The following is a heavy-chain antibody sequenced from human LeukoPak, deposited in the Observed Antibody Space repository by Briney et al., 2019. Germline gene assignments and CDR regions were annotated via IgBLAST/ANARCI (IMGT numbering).Heavy chain of an antibody. J-gene: IGHJ4*02. CDR2: ISSSSSYI. V-gene: IGHV3-21*01. CDR1: GFTFSGYS. CDR3: AREPSNYGDHYFDY. D-gene: IGHD4-17*01. Sequence: GGSLRLSCTVSGFTFSGYSMNWVRQAPGKGLEWVSSISSSSSYIYYADSVKGRFTISRDNAKNSLYLQMNSLRAEDTAVYYCAREPSNYGDHYFDYWGQGTLVTVSS.